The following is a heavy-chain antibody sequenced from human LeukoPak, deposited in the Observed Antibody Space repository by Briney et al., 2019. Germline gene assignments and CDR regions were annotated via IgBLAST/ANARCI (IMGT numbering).Heavy chain of an antibody. Sequence: SETLSLTCTVSGGSISSYYWSWIRQPAGKGLEWIGRIYTSGGTNYNPSLKSRVTMSVDTSKNQFSLKLSSVTAADTAVYYCARDSRRIAVASYGMDVWGQGTTVTVSS. D-gene: IGHD6-19*01. CDR2: IYTSGGT. V-gene: IGHV4-4*07. CDR3: ARDSRRIAVASYGMDV. CDR1: GGSISSYY. J-gene: IGHJ6*02.